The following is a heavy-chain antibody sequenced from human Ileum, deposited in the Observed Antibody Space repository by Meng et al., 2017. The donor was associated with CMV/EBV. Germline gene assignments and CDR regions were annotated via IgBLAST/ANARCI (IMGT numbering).Heavy chain of an antibody. Sequence: QTTLKESGRTLVKPTQTLTLTCTFSGLSLTTTVESVGWIRQPPGKALEWLALIHGGGGKQYSPSLQSRLTATRDTSKNQVVLTMTNMDPVDTATYYCVHRYSSSSGQVSWGQGTLVTVSS. CDR1: GLSLTTTVES. J-gene: IGHJ5*02. V-gene: IGHV2-5*02. CDR2: IHGGGGK. D-gene: IGHD6-6*01. CDR3: VHRYSSSSGQVS.